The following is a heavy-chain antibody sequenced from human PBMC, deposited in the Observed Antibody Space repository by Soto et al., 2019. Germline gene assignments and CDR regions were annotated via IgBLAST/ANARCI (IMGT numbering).Heavy chain of an antibody. CDR3: ARDYRTSAGRHFDY. V-gene: IGHV4-30-2*01. Sequence: PSETLSLTCTVSGGSLSRGTDSWIWIRQAPGKAPEWIGYIYNRGDTYFNPSLKSRVAISIDRSKNQFSLKLNSVTAADTAVYFCARDYRTSAGRHFDYWGQGILVTVSS. CDR1: GGSLSRGTDS. J-gene: IGHJ4*02. CDR2: IYNRGDT. D-gene: IGHD3-16*02.